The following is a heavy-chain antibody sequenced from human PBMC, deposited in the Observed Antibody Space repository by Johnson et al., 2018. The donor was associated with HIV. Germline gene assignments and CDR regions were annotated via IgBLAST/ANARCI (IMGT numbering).Heavy chain of an antibody. CDR3: ARLRGAFDI. CDR2: ISGSGATT. V-gene: IGHV3-23*04. J-gene: IGHJ3*02. Sequence: VQLVESGGGLVQPGGSLRLSCAASGFTFSSYAMSWVRQAPGKGLEWVSAISGSGATTGYADSVQGRITISRDNSKNTLYLQMHSLRAEDTAVYYCARLRGAFDIWGQGTMVTVSS. CDR1: GFTFSSYA.